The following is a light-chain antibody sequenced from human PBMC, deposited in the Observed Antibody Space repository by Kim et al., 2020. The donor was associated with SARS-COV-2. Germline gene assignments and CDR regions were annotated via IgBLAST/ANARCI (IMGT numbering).Light chain of an antibody. Sequence: QSVLTQPPSASGTPGQRVTITCSGSSSNIGSNTVNWYQQLPGTAPKLLIYSNNQRPSGVPDRCSGSTSGTSASLAISGLQSEDEGDYYCAAWDDSLNGSYVFGTGTKVTVL. V-gene: IGLV1-44*01. J-gene: IGLJ1*01. CDR3: AAWDDSLNGSYV. CDR2: SNN. CDR1: SSNIGSNT.